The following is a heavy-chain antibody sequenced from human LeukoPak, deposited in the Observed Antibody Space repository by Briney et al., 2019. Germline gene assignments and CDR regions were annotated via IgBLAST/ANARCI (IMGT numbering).Heavy chain of an antibody. CDR2: IYYSGST. V-gene: IGHV4-31*03. CDR3: ARVGRGYYGSGSYFPDY. CDR1: GGSISSGGYY. Sequence: SETLSLTCTVSGGSISSGGYYWSWIRQHPGKGLEWIGYIYYSGSTYYNPSLKSRVTISVDTSKNQFSLKLSSVTAADTAVYYCARVGRGYYGSGSYFPDYWGQGTLVTVSS. J-gene: IGHJ4*02. D-gene: IGHD3-10*01.